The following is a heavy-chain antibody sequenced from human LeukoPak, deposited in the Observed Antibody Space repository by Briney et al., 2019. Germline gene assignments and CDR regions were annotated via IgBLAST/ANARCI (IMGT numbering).Heavy chain of an antibody. J-gene: IGHJ4*02. D-gene: IGHD4-23*01. CDR3: GNEEYGDNSRKFDY. Sequence: PGGSLRLSCAASGFTFSSNWMHWVRHAPGTGLVWVSRINSDGSSTSYADSVKGRFTISRDNAKNTLFLQMNSLRAEDTGVYYCGNEEYGDNSRKFDYWGQGTLVTVSS. CDR2: INSDGSST. V-gene: IGHV3-74*01. CDR1: GFTFSSNW.